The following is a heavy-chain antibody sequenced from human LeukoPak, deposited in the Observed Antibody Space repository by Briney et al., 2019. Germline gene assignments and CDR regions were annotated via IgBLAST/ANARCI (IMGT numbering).Heavy chain of an antibody. CDR3: ARGAYCSGGSCYSGY. CDR1: GGTFSSYA. CDR2: ISAYNGNT. Sequence: ASVKVSCKASGGTFSSYAISWVRQAPGQGLEWMGWISAYNGNTNYAQKLQGRVTMTTDTSTSTAYMELRSLRSDDTAVYYCARGAYCSGGSCYSGYWGQGTLVTVSS. D-gene: IGHD2-15*01. V-gene: IGHV1-18*01. J-gene: IGHJ4*02.